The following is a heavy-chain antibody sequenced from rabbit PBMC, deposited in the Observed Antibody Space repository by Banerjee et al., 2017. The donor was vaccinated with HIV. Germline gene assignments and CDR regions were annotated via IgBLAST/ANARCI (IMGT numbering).Heavy chain of an antibody. CDR3: ARSYYTYGYAGYAFRDYFNL. J-gene: IGHJ4*01. CDR2: IAVGSGSA. D-gene: IGHD6-1*01. V-gene: IGHV1S40*01. Sequence: QSLVESGGGLVQPEGSLTLTCKASGIDFSSYWMCWVRQAPGKGLEWIACIAVGSGSAYYASWAKGRFTISKTSSTTVTLQMTSLTAADTATYFCARSYYTYGYAGYAFRDYFNLWGQGTLVTVS. CDR1: GIDFSSYW.